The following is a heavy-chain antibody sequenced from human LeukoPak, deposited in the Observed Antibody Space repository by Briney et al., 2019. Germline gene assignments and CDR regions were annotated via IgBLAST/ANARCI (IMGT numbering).Heavy chain of an antibody. CDR3: AREGYCSSTSCNYYYYMDV. CDR2: ISSSSSTI. CDR1: GFTFSSYS. V-gene: IGHV3-48*01. Sequence: PGGSLRLSCAASGFTFSSYSMNWVRQAPGKGLEWVSYISSSSSTIYYADSVKGRFTISRDNAKNSLYLQMNSLRAADPAVYYCAREGYCSSTSCNYYYYMDVWGKGTTVTVSS. D-gene: IGHD2-2*01. J-gene: IGHJ6*03.